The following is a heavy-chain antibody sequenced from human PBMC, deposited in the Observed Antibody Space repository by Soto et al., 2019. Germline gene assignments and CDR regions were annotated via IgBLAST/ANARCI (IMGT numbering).Heavy chain of an antibody. CDR3: ARDDEYSGNGMDV. J-gene: IGHJ6*02. CDR2: ILNDGSNR. CDR1: GFTFSNYG. D-gene: IGHD3-10*01. Sequence: QVQLVESGGGVVQPGRSLTLSCAASGFTFSNYGMHWVRQAPGKGLEWVAVILNDGSNRYHADSVKNRFTISRDNSKNTLYLQMHSLRAEDTAVYYCARDDEYSGNGMDVWGQWTTVTVS. V-gene: IGHV3-33*01.